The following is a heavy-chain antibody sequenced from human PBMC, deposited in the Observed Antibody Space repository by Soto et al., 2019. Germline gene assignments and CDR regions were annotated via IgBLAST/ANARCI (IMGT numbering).Heavy chain of an antibody. V-gene: IGHV1-2*02. CDR2: INPATGAA. CDR3: ARGGGVGVAGSAAFDM. D-gene: IGHD3-3*01. CDR1: GYPVTAYY. Sequence: QLHLVQSGAVVKKPGASVTVSCSASGYPVTAYYMHWVRQAPGRGLEWMGGINPATGAAKYTQTFRGRVTMTRATSTSTVFMELSGPTAEDAAAFYCARGGGVGVAGSAAFDMWGQGTLVTVSS. J-gene: IGHJ3*02.